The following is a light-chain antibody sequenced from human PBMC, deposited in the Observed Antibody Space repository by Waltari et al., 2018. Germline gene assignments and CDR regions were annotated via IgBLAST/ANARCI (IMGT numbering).Light chain of an antibody. CDR1: MCAGKY. V-gene: IGLV3-1*01. CDR2: QDN. J-gene: IGLJ2*01. Sequence: SFELTQTPSVSVSPGQTASITCSGDMCAGKYVSWYQHKPGQSPVLVIYQDNLRPSGIPERFSGSNSGNTATLTISGTQAMDEADYYCAAWDNSTFVLFGGGTKVTVL. CDR3: AAWDNSTFVL.